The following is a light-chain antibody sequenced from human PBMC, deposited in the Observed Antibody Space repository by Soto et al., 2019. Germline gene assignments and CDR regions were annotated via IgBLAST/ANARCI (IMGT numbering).Light chain of an antibody. CDR3: QQYHYWPIT. Sequence: EIVLAQSPGTLSLSPGERATLSFRGSQSVTNSFLAWYQQKPGQAPRLLIFATSRRATGFPARFSGSGSGTEFTLTISSLQSEDFAVYLCQQYHYWPITFGQGTRLEIK. CDR1: QSVTNS. J-gene: IGKJ5*01. V-gene: IGKV3-15*01. CDR2: ATS.